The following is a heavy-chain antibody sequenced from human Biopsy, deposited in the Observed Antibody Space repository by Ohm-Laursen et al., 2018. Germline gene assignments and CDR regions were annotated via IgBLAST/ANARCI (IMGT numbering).Heavy chain of an antibody. CDR2: ISETSSHI. J-gene: IGHJ6*02. D-gene: IGHD3-16*01. CDR3: ARDRLEESEINYYYGMDV. V-gene: IGHV3-21*01. Sequence: SLRLSCAASGFTFSSYSMNWVRQAPGKGLEWISYISETSSHIYDADSVKGRFTISRDNAKNTLYLQMNSLRAEDTAVYYCARDRLEESEINYYYGMDVWGQGTTVTVSS. CDR1: GFTFSSYS.